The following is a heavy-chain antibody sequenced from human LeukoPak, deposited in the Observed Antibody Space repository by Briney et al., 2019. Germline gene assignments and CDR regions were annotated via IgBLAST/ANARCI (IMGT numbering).Heavy chain of an antibody. CDR2: ISAYNGHT. CDR3: AREYCSSSSCYMIDC. V-gene: IGHV1-18*01. Sequence: ASVKVSCKASGGTFSSYAISWVRQAPGQGLEWMGWISAYNGHTNYAQKFQGRVTMTTDTSTSTAYMELRSLRSDDTAVYYCAREYCSSSSCYMIDCWGQGTLVTVSS. J-gene: IGHJ4*02. D-gene: IGHD2-2*02. CDR1: GGTFSSYA.